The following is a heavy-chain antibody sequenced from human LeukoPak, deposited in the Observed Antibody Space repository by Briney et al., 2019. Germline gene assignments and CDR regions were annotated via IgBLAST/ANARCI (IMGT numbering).Heavy chain of an antibody. CDR3: ARGHYYDSSAADAFDI. V-gene: IGHV1-2*02. D-gene: IGHD3-22*01. CDR1: GYTFTGYY. Sequence: ASVKVSCKASGYTFTGYYMHWVRQAPGQGLEWMGWINPNSGGTNYAQKFQGRVTMTRDTSISTAYMELSRLRSEDTAVYYCARGHYYDSSAADAFDIWGQGTMVTVSS. CDR2: INPNSGGT. J-gene: IGHJ3*02.